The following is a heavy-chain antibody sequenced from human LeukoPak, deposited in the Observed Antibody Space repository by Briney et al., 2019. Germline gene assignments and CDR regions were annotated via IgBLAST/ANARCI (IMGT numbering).Heavy chain of an antibody. V-gene: IGHV3-23*01. CDR1: GFTFSDYY. CDR2: ISGSGGST. Sequence: TGGSLRLSCAASGFTFSDYYMSWVRQAPGKGLEWVSAISGSGGSTYYADSVKGRFTISRDNSKNTLYLQMNSLRAEDTAVYYCANPIAAAAYYWGQGTLVTVSS. D-gene: IGHD6-13*01. CDR3: ANPIAAAAYY. J-gene: IGHJ4*02.